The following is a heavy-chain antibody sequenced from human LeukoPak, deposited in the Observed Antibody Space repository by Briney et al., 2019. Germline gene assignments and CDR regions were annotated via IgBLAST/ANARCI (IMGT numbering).Heavy chain of an antibody. CDR3: TTSLGLHYDCWSGYLPYYYYYYMDV. Sequence: GGSLRLSCAASGFAFSNAWMSWVRQTPGKGQENVGRTNIKTDGGTTDYAAPVKGRFTISRYDSKNTLYLPMNSLKTEDTAVYYCTTSLGLHYDCWSGYLPYYYYYYMDVWGKGTTVTVSS. D-gene: IGHD3-3*01. V-gene: IGHV3-15*01. CDR2: TNIKTDGGTT. J-gene: IGHJ6*03. CDR1: GFAFSNAW.